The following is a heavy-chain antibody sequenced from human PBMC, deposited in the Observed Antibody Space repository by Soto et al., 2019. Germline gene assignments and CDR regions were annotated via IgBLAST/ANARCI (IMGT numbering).Heavy chain of an antibody. CDR2: IIPIFGTA. J-gene: IGHJ5*02. D-gene: IGHD5-18*01. CDR1: GGTFSSYA. V-gene: IGHV1-69*01. CDR3: ARGQVGRDTAMVTNWFDP. Sequence: QVQLVQSGAEVKKPGSSVKVSCKASGGTFSSYAISWVRQAPGQGLEWMGGIIPIFGTANYAQKFQGRVTITADESTSTAYMELSSLRSEDTAVYYCARGQVGRDTAMVTNWFDPWGQGTLLTVSS.